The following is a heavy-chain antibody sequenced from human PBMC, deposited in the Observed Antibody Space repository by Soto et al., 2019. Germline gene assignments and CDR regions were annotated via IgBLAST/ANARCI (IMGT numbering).Heavy chain of an antibody. V-gene: IGHV2-5*02. CDR1: GFSLTTRPMG. CDR2: IYWDDDK. J-gene: IGHJ4*02. D-gene: IGHD5-12*01. Sequence: QITLKESGPTLVKPTQTLTLTCTFSGFSLTTRPMGVGWIRQPPGKALEWLVVIYWDDDKRYSSSLRSRLTITKDTSKNQVVLTMTDMDPVDTATYYCAHRLGGYTWNDGYFDFWGQGILVTVSS. CDR3: AHRLGGYTWNDGYFDF.